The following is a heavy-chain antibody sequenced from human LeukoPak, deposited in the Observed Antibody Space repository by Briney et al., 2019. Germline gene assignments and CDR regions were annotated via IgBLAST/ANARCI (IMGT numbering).Heavy chain of an antibody. CDR2: INEDGSTT. V-gene: IGHV3-74*01. Sequence: GGSLRLSCAASGFTYSSNWMHWVRQAPGKGLVWVPRINEDGSTTNYADSVKGRSTIFRDNAKNTLYLQMNSLRAEDTAVYYCAKEVGSSGWYGYYYYYYGMDVWGQGTTVTVSS. D-gene: IGHD6-19*01. J-gene: IGHJ6*02. CDR3: AKEVGSSGWYGYYYYYYGMDV. CDR1: GFTYSSNW.